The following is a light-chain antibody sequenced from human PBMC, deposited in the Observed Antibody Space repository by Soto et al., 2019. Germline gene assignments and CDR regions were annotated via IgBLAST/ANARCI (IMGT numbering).Light chain of an antibody. CDR2: GAS. CDR3: QQYNGWPLT. CDR1: QSVSSN. Sequence: EIVMTQSPATLSVYPGERATLSCRASQSVSSNLAWYQQKPGQAPRLLIYGASTRATGIPARFSGSGSGTEFTLTISSLQSEDFAVYYCQQYNGWPLTFGGGTNVDIK. V-gene: IGKV3-15*01. J-gene: IGKJ4*01.